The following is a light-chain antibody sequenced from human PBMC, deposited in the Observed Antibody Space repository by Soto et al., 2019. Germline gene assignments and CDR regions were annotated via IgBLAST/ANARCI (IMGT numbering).Light chain of an antibody. CDR3: CSYAGSYTFVL. Sequence: QSALTQPRSVSGSPGQSVTISCTGTSSDVGGYSYVSWYQQHPGEAPKLVIFDVSRRPSGVPDRFSGSKSGNTASLTISGLQAEDEADYYCCSYAGSYTFVLFGGGTKLTVL. CDR2: DVS. V-gene: IGLV2-11*01. J-gene: IGLJ2*01. CDR1: SSDVGGYSY.